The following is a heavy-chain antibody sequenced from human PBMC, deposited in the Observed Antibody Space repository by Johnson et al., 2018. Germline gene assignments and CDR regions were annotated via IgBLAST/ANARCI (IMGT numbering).Heavy chain of an antibody. J-gene: IGHJ6*03. CDR1: GGSISGFY. CDR2: IFYIGST. V-gene: IGHV4-59*01. D-gene: IGHD3-9*01. CDR3: ARLNYEILRGPGYYYMDV. Sequence: QVQLQESGPGLVKPSETLSLTCTVSGGSISGFYWSWIRQPPGKGLEWIGYIFYIGSTNYNPSLKSRVTISVDTSKNQFSLKLSSVTAADTAVYYCARLNYEILRGPGYYYMDVWGKGTTVTVSS.